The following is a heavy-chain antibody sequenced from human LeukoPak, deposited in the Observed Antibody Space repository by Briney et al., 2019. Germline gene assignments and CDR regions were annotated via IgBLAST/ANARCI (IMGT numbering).Heavy chain of an antibody. J-gene: IGHJ4*02. CDR3: ANSAYDSSGYMGY. CDR1: GFTFSSYS. D-gene: IGHD3-22*01. CDR2: ISSSSSYI. V-gene: IGHV3-21*01. Sequence: GGSLRLPCAASGFTFSSYSMNWVRQAPGKGLEWVSSISSSSSYIYYADSVKGRFTISRDNAKNSLYLQMNSLRAEDTAVYYCANSAYDSSGYMGYWGQGTLVTVSS.